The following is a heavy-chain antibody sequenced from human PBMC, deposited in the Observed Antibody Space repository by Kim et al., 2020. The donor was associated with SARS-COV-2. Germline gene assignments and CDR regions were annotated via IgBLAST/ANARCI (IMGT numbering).Heavy chain of an antibody. CDR3: TRDSRIGINPRTLDP. CDR1: GYTFTQYG. D-gene: IGHD1-7*01. CDR2: INTKTGKP. J-gene: IGHJ5*02. Sequence: ASVKVSCKASGYTFTQYGMIWVRQAPGQGLEWMGGINTKTGKPTYAQGFTRRFVFSLDTSVGTAYLQINSLKAEDTAVYYCTRDSRIGINPRTLDPWGQGTLVTVSS. V-gene: IGHV7-4-1*02.